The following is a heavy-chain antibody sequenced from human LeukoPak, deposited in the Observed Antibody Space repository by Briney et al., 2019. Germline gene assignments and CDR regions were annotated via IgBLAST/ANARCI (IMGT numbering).Heavy chain of an antibody. CDR3: ARDSIVRGNIGNDMDV. V-gene: IGHV3-11*01. CDR1: GFTFSDYY. Sequence: PGRSLRLSCAASGFTFSDYYMSWIRQAPGKGLEWVSYISHSGRTMYYADSVKGRFTISRDNAKNSLYLQMNGLRAGDTAVYYCARDSIVRGNIGNDMDVWGKGTTVTVSS. D-gene: IGHD2-8*01. J-gene: IGHJ6*03. CDR2: ISHSGRTM.